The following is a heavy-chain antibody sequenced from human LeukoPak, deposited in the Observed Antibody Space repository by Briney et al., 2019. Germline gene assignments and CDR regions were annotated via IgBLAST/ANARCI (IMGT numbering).Heavy chain of an antibody. D-gene: IGHD1-26*01. CDR2: IYTSGST. CDR3: ARGIGWELLNYFDY. CDR1: GGSISSYY. Sequence: SETLSLTCTVSGGSISSYYWSWIRQPAGKGLEWIGRIYTSGSTNYNPSLKSRVTMSVDTSKNQFSLKLSSVTAADTAAYYCARGIGWELLNYFDYWGQGTLVTVSS. V-gene: IGHV4-4*07. J-gene: IGHJ4*02.